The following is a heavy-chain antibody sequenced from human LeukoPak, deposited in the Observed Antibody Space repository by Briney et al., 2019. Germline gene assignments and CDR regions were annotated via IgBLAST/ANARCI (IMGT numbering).Heavy chain of an antibody. CDR3: ATDDCSGGIQGCAFGY. Sequence: ASVKVSCKASGGTFSSYAISWVRQAPGQGLEWMGGIIPTFGTANYAQKFQGRVTITADKSTSTAYMELSSLRSEDTAVYYCATDDCSGGIQGCAFGYWGQGTLVTVSS. D-gene: IGHD2-15*01. V-gene: IGHV1-69*06. J-gene: IGHJ4*02. CDR2: IIPTFGTA. CDR1: GGTFSSYA.